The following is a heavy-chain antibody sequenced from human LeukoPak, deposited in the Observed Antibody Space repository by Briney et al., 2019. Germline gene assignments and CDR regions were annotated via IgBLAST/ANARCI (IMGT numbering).Heavy chain of an antibody. V-gene: IGHV4-59*05. CDR1: GGSISSYY. CDR3: AIQDRIAARTFDY. D-gene: IGHD6-6*01. CDR2: IYYSGST. Sequence: SETLSLTCTVSGGSISSYYWSWIRQPPGKGLEWIGSIYYSGSTYYNPSLKSRVTISVDTSKNQFSLKLSSVTAADTAVYYCAIQDRIAARTFDYWGQGTLVTVSS. J-gene: IGHJ4*02.